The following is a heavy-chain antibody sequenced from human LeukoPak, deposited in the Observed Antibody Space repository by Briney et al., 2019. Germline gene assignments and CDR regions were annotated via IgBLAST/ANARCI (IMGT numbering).Heavy chain of an antibody. CDR3: AKRGLLLLKYFDY. CDR1: GFTFSSYA. D-gene: IGHD3-22*01. CDR2: ISGSGGST. V-gene: IGHV3-23*01. Sequence: GGSLRLSCAASGFTFSSYAMSWVRQAPGKGLEWVSAISGSGGSTYYADPVKGRFTISRDNSKNTLYLQMNSLRAEDTAVYYCAKRGLLLLKYFDYWGQGTLVTVSS. J-gene: IGHJ4*02.